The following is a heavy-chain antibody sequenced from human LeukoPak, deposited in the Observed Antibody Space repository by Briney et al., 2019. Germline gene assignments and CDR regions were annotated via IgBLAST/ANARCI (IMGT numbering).Heavy chain of an antibody. CDR2: VTASAGNT. J-gene: IGHJ6*02. CDR3: AKGDYYGSGSTFKNGMDV. Sequence: GGSLRLSCAASGFTFSSYAKSWVRQAPGKGLEWVSAVTASAGNTYYADSVKGRFTISRDNSKNTLYLQVNSLRAEDTAVYYCAKGDYYGSGSTFKNGMDVWGQGTTVTVSS. V-gene: IGHV3-23*01. CDR1: GFTFSSYA. D-gene: IGHD3-10*01.